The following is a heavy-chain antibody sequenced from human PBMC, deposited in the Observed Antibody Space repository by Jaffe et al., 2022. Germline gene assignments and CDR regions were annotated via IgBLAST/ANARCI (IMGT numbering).Heavy chain of an antibody. D-gene: IGHD4-17*01. CDR2: INHSGST. J-gene: IGHJ4*02. CDR1: GYSISSGYY. CDR3: ARHFMTTVTTGLWGAAAVRRGTPYYFDY. V-gene: IGHV4-38-2*01. Sequence: QVQLQESGPGLVKPSETLSLTCAVSGYSISSGYYWGWIRQPPGKGLEWIGSINHSGSTYYNPSLKSRVTISVDTSKNQFSLKLSSVTASDTAVYYCARHFMTTVTTGLWGAAAVRRGTPYYFDYWGQGTLVTVSS.